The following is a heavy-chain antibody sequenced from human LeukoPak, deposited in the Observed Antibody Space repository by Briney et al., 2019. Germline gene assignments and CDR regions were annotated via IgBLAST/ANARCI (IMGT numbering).Heavy chain of an antibody. V-gene: IGHV3-30*04. Sequence: PGRSLRLSCAASGFTFSTYTMHWVRQAPGKGLEWVAVISYDGSNKYYADSVKGRFTISRDNSKNTLYLQMNSLRAEDTAVYYCALQAIAVAGLFDYWGQGTLVTVSS. CDR1: GFTFSTYT. CDR2: ISYDGSNK. CDR3: ALQAIAVAGLFDY. J-gene: IGHJ4*02. D-gene: IGHD6-19*01.